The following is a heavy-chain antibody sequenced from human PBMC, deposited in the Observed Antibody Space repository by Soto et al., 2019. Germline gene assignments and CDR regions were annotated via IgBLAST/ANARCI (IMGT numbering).Heavy chain of an antibody. D-gene: IGHD2-2*01. V-gene: IGHV1-2*04. Sequence: EASVKVSCKASGYTFTGYYMHWVRQAPGQGLEWMGWINPNSGGTNYAQKFQGWVTMTRDTSISTAYMELSRLRSDDTAVYYCARGYCSSTSCWHFDYWGQGTLVTVSS. J-gene: IGHJ4*02. CDR2: INPNSGGT. CDR3: ARGYCSSTSCWHFDY. CDR1: GYTFTGYY.